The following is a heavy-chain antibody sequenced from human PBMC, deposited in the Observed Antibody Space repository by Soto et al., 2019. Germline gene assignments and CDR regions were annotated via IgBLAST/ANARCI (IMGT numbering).Heavy chain of an antibody. J-gene: IGHJ4*02. V-gene: IGHV3-15*01. Sequence: GGSLRLSCAASGFTFSNAWMSWVRQAPGKGLEWVGRIKSKTDGGTTDYAAPVKGRFTISRDDSKNTLYLQMNSLKTEDTAVYYCTTLFDWLLWEGFDYWGQGTLVTVSS. D-gene: IGHD3-9*01. CDR2: IKSKTDGGTT. CDR1: GFTFSNAW. CDR3: TTLFDWLLWEGFDY.